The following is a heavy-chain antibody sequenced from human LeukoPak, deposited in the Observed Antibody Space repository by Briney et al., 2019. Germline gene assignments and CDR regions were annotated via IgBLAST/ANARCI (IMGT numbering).Heavy chain of an antibody. Sequence: SETLSLTCIVSGGSINNHYWTGIRQTPGKGLEWIGDIHYTGTTKYNPSLKSRVTISIDTSKSQFSLELSSVTATDTAVYFCATNRAGTYDRPFDIWGQGTMVTVSS. CDR1: GGSINNHY. CDR3: ATNRAGTYDRPFDI. V-gene: IGHV4-59*08. D-gene: IGHD1-26*01. J-gene: IGHJ3*02. CDR2: IHYTGTT.